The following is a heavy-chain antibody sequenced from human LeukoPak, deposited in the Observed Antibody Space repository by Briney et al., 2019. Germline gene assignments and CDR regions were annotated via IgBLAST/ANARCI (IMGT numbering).Heavy chain of an antibody. CDR3: ARVPYRYCGGDCYLFDY. CDR1: GFTFSDYY. Sequence: PGGSLRLSCAASGFTFSDYYMSWIRQAPGKGLEWVSYISSSSSYTNYADSVKGRFTISRDNAKNSLYLQMSSLRAEDTAVYYCARVPYRYCGGDCYLFDYWGQGTLVTVSS. V-gene: IGHV3-11*06. J-gene: IGHJ4*02. D-gene: IGHD2-21*02. CDR2: ISSSSSYT.